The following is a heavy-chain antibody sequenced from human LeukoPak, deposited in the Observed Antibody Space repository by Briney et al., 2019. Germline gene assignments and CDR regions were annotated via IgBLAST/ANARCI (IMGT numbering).Heavy chain of an antibody. Sequence: GGSLRLSCAASGFTFSSYGMHWVRQAPGKGLEWVAVISYDGSNKYYADSVKGRFTISRDNSKNTLYLQMNSLRAEDTAVYYCARDIGVAATGTGDYWGQGTLVTVSS. J-gene: IGHJ4*02. V-gene: IGHV3-30*03. D-gene: IGHD6-13*01. CDR3: ARDIGVAATGTGDY. CDR2: ISYDGSNK. CDR1: GFTFSSYG.